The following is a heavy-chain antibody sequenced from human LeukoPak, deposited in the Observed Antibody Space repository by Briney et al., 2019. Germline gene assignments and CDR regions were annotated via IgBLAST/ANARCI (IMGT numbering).Heavy chain of an antibody. V-gene: IGHV4-59*01. CDR3: TRVRGYYDSSGYYKAHAFDI. Sequence: LETLSLTCTVSGGSISSYYWSWIRQPPGKGLECIGYIYYSGSTNYSPSLKSRVSISVDTSKNQFSLKLSSVTAADTAVYYCTRVRGYYDSSGYYKAHAFDIWGQGTMVTVSS. CDR2: IYYSGST. CDR1: GGSISSYY. J-gene: IGHJ3*02. D-gene: IGHD3-22*01.